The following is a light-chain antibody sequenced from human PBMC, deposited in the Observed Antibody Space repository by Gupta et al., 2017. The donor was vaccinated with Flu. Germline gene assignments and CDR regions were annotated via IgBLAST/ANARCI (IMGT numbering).Light chain of an antibody. V-gene: IGLV6-57*01. CDR2: EDN. J-gene: IGLJ3*02. Sequence: NFMLTQPHSVSESPGKTVTISCTRSSGSIASNYVHWYQHPPGTSPTSVIYEDNQRPSGVPDRFSGSIDSSTNSASLTISGVKNEDEADYYCQDYEVFGGGTKLTVL. CDR3: QDYEV. CDR1: SGSIASNY.